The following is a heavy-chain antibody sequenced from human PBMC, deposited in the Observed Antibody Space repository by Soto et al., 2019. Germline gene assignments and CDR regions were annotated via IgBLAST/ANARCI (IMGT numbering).Heavy chain of an antibody. CDR2: IYHSGST. J-gene: IGHJ4*02. CDR3: ARVTGGSGWYWGEY. V-gene: IGHV4-4*02. Sequence: QVQLQESGPGLVKPSGTLSLNCAVSGGSISSSNCWSWVRQPPGKGLEWIGEIYHSGSTNYNPSRTSRVTISVDKSKNQFSLKLSSVTAADTAVYYCARVTGGSGWYWGEYWGQGTLVTVSS. CDR1: GGSISSSNC. D-gene: IGHD6-19*01.